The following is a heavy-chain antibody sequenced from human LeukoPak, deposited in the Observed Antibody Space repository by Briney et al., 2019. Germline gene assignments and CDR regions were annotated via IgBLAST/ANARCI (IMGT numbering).Heavy chain of an antibody. CDR2: IYYSGST. CDR1: GGSISSYY. J-gene: IGHJ4*02. V-gene: IGHV4-59*01. Sequence: SETLSLTCTVSGGSISSYYWSWIRQPPGKGLEWIGYIYYSGSTNYNPSLKSRVTISVDTSKNQFSLKLSSVTAADTAVYYCARVDYVWGAYFDYWGQGTLVTVSS. CDR3: ARVDYVWGAYFDY. D-gene: IGHD3-16*01.